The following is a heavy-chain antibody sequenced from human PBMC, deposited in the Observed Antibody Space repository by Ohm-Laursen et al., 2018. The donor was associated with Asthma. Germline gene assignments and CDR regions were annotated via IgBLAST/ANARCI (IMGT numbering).Heavy chain of an antibody. V-gene: IGHV1-69*01. Sequence: SSVKVSCKASGGTFSSYAISWVRQAPGQGLEWMGGIIPIFGTANYAQKFQGRVTITADESTNTAYMELSSLGSEDTAVYYCASEGVGALAWFDPWGQGTLVTVSS. CDR1: GGTFSSYA. J-gene: IGHJ5*02. CDR2: IIPIFGTA. D-gene: IGHD1-26*01. CDR3: ASEGVGALAWFDP.